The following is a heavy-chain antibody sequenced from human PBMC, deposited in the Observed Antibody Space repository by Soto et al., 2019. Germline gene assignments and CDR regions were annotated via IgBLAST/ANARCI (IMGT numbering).Heavy chain of an antibody. Sequence: ASVKVSCKASGHTFTSYGISWVRQAPGQGLEWMGWISAYNGNTNYAQKFQGKVTMTTDTSTSTAYMELNTLTYDDTAMYYCARGPPSGSFSLTPRYWGQGTLVTVSS. V-gene: IGHV1-18*04. CDR3: ARGPPSGSFSLTPRY. CDR1: GHTFTSYG. D-gene: IGHD1-26*01. J-gene: IGHJ4*02. CDR2: ISAYNGNT.